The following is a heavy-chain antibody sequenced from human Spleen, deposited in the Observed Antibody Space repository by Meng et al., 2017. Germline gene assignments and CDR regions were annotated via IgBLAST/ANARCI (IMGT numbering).Heavy chain of an antibody. CDR2: TYYRSKWYN. CDR1: GDSVSSNSAA. D-gene: IGHD6-19*01. CDR3: VRSSGNNWFDP. J-gene: IGHJ5*02. Sequence: QVQLQQSGPGLVKPSQTLSLTCAISGDSVSSNSAAWSWIRQSPSRGLEWLGRTYYRSKWYNEYAVSVKGRITINPDTPKNQFSLQLNSVTPEDTAVHYCVRSSGNNWFDPWGQGTLVTVSS. V-gene: IGHV6-1*01.